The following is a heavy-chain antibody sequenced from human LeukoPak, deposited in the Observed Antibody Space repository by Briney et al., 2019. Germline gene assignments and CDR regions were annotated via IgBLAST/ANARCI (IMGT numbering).Heavy chain of an antibody. J-gene: IGHJ3*02. Sequence: SVKVSGKESGGTFSSYAVWLVGQAPGQGLEWMGGIIPIFGTANYAQKFQGRVTITTDESTSTAYMELSSLRSEDTPVYYCARANGSGIDAFDIWGQGTMVTVSS. CDR3: ARANGSGIDAFDI. V-gene: IGHV1-69*05. CDR1: GGTFSSYA. D-gene: IGHD3-10*01. CDR2: IIPIFGTA.